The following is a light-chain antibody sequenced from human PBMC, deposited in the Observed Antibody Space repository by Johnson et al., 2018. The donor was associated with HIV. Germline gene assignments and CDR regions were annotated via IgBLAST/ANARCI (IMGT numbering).Light chain of an antibody. CDR1: SSNIGNNY. V-gene: IGLV1-51*02. J-gene: IGLJ1*01. CDR2: ENN. CDR3: GTWDSSLSAHYV. Sequence: QSVLTQPPSVSAAPGQKVTISCSGSSSNIGNNYVSWYQQFPGTAPKLLIYENNKRPSGIPARFSGSKSGTSATLGITGLQTGDEADYYCGTWDSSLSAHYVFGTGTKITVL.